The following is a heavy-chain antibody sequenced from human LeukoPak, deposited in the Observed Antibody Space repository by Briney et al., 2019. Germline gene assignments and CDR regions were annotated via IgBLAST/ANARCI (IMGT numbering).Heavy chain of an antibody. D-gene: IGHD1-26*01. V-gene: IGHV1-46*01. CDR2: INPSNHRT. J-gene: IGHJ5*02. CDR1: GYIFTNYY. Sequence: GASVKVSCKASGYIFTNYYIHWVRQAPGQGLEWMGLINPSNHRTNYAQRFQGRVTMTRDMSTSTVYMELSSLRSEDTAVFYCAREVGNTRIDPWGQGTLVTVSS. CDR3: AREVGNTRIDP.